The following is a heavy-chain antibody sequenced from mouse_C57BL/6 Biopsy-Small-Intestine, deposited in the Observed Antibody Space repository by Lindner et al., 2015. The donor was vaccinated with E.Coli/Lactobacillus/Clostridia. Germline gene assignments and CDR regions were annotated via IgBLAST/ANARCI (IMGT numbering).Heavy chain of an antibody. CDR1: GYTFTSYV. CDR2: INPYNDGT. CDR3: ARGGNYVRSPEDY. J-gene: IGHJ4*01. V-gene: IGHV1-14*01. D-gene: IGHD2-4*01. Sequence: VQLQESGPELVKPGASVRMSCKASGYTFTSYVMHWVKQKPGQGLEWIGYINPYNDGTKYNEKFKGKATLTSDKSSSTAYMELSSLTSEDSAVYYCARGGNYVRSPEDYWGQGTSVTVSS.